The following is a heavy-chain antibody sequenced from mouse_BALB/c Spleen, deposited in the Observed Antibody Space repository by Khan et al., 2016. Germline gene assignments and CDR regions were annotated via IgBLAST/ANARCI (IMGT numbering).Heavy chain of an antibody. J-gene: IGHJ4*01. CDR1: GFNIKDTY. V-gene: IGHV14-3*02. Sequence: APLPHSVAESVKPGASVKLSCTATGFNIKDTYMYWVKQRPEQGLEWIGRIDPANGNTKYVPKFQGKATITADTSSNTAYLQLSSLTSEDTAVYYCARGLYYYVSSYYAMDYWGQGTSVTGSS. D-gene: IGHD1-1*01. CDR3: ARGLYYYVSSYYAMDY. CDR2: IDPANGNT.